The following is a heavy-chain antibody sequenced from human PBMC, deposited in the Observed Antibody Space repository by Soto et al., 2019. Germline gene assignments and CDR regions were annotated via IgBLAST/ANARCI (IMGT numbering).Heavy chain of an antibody. CDR3: ASRQGCSSTSCYVGYYYYGMDV. J-gene: IGHJ6*02. CDR1: GYTFTGYY. D-gene: IGHD2-2*01. CDR2: INPNSGGT. V-gene: IGHV1-2*02. Sequence: ASVKVSCKASGYTFTGYYMHWVRQAPGQGLEWMGWINPNSGGTNYAQKFQGRVTMTRDTSISTAYMELSRLRSDDTAVYYCASRQGCSSTSCYVGYYYYGMDVWGQGTTVTVSS.